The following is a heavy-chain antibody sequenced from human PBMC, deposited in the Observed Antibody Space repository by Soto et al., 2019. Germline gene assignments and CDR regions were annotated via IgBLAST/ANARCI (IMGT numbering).Heavy chain of an antibody. CDR3: PREGETPKVKVSQAFYI. CDR2: IIPIFGTA. J-gene: IGHJ3*02. CDR1: GCTFTNSG. D-gene: IGHD3-16*01. V-gene: IGHV1-69*06. Sequence: SVMPSSKYPGCTFTNSGFTWGRQAPGQGLEWMGGIIPIFGTANYAQKFQGRVTITADKSTSTVYMELSSLRSEVSAVYYSPREGETPKVKVSQAFYIWG.